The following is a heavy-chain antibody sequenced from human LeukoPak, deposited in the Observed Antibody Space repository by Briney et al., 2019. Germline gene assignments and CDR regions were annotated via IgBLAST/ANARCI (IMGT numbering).Heavy chain of an antibody. Sequence: PSETLSLTCTVSGDSISNYYWSWIRQPPGKGLEWIGEINHSGSTNYNPSLKSRVTISVDTSKNQFSLKLSSVTAADTAVYYCARALYYYDSSGYLDYWGQGTLVTVSS. CDR3: ARALYYYDSSGYLDY. CDR2: INHSGST. CDR1: GDSISNYY. D-gene: IGHD3-22*01. V-gene: IGHV4-34*01. J-gene: IGHJ4*02.